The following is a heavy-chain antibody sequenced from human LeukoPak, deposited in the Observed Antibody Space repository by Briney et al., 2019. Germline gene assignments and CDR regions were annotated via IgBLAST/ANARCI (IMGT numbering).Heavy chain of an antibody. CDR2: TLYDDSNN. CDR3: AKQMIERLHYCYIDV. D-gene: IGHD3-22*01. J-gene: IGHJ6*03. Sequence: GGSLTLSCAASGRIVSSSGMRWVRQARGKGLEWVAFTLYDDSNNYHADSVKGRFTISRDNSTNWVFLQMNRVSPEHTALYQCAKQMIERLHYCYIDVWGKGTTVTVSS. V-gene: IGHV3-30*02. CDR1: GRIVSSSG.